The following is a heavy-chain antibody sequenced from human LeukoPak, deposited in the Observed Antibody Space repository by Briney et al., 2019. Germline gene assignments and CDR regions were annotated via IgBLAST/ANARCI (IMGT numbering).Heavy chain of an antibody. CDR1: GFTFSSYS. CDR2: ISSSSSTI. J-gene: IGHJ4*02. Sequence: GSLRLSCAASGFTFSSYSMMWVRQAPGKGLEWVSYISSSSSTIYYADSVKGRFTISRDNAKSSLYLQMNSLRAEDTAVYYCARVLPAVTIDYWGQGTLVTVSS. D-gene: IGHD4-17*01. CDR3: ARVLPAVTIDY. V-gene: IGHV3-48*01.